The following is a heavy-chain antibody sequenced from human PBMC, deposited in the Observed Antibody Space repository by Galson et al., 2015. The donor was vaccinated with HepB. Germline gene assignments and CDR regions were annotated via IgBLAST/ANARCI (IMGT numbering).Heavy chain of an antibody. J-gene: IGHJ4*02. CDR2: IKSKTDGGTT. CDR3: TTTRVLVDTAMVTDYYFDY. CDR1: GFTFSNAW. Sequence: SLRLSCAASGFTFSNAWMNWVRQAPGKGLEWVGRIKSKTDGGTTDYAAPVKGRFTISRDDSKNTLYLQMNSLKTEDTAVYYCTTTRVLVDTAMVTDYYFDYWGQGTLVTVSS. D-gene: IGHD5-18*01. V-gene: IGHV3-15*07.